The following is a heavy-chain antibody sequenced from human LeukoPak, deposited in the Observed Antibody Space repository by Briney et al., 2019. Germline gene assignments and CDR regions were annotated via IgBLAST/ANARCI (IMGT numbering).Heavy chain of an antibody. CDR1: GGFITVYY. V-gene: IGHV4-59*12. CDR2: ISYSGST. D-gene: IGHD6-6*01. CDR3: ARGVSPSYTSSTLDY. J-gene: IGHJ4*02. Sequence: PSETPSLTCSVSGGFITVYYCNWIRQSPGKGLEWIELISYSGSTNYNPSLKSRVTISIDTSKNRFSLKVSSVIAADTAMYYCARGVSPSYTSSTLDYWGQGTLVTVSS.